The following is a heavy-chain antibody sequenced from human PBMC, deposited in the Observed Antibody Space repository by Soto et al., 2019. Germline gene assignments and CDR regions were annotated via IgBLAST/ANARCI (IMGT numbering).Heavy chain of an antibody. D-gene: IGHD6-13*01. J-gene: IGHJ4*02. Sequence: SVKVSFKASGFTFTSSAEQWVRQARGQRLEWIGWIVVGSGNTNYAQKFQERVTITRDMSTSTAYMELSSLRSEDTAVYYCAAAAAARDYWGQGTLVTVSS. V-gene: IGHV1-58*01. CDR1: GFTFTSSA. CDR3: AAAAAARDY. CDR2: IVVGSGNT.